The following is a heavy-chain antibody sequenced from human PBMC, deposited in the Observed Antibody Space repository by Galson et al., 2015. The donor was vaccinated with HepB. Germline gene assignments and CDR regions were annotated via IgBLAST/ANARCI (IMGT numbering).Heavy chain of an antibody. Sequence: SLRLSCAASGFTFSTSWVHWVRQAPGKGLVWVSRINGDGSSTSYAGSVKGRFTISRDNAKNTLYLQMNSLRVEDTAVYYCARGGPLGTYYFDYWGQGILVTVSS. CDR3: ARGGPLGTYYFDY. D-gene: IGHD3/OR15-3a*01. CDR2: INGDGSST. CDR1: GFTFSTSW. J-gene: IGHJ4*02. V-gene: IGHV3-74*01.